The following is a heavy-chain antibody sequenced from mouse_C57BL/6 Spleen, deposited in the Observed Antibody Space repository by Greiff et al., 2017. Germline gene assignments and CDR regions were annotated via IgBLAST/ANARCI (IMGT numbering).Heavy chain of an antibody. V-gene: IGHV2-6-1*01. D-gene: IGHD2-1*01. J-gene: IGHJ4*01. CDR1: GFSLTSYG. CDR2: IWSDGST. Sequence: QVQLKESGPGLVAPSQSLSITCTVSGFSLTSYGVHWVRQPPGKGLEWLVVIWSDGSTTYNSALKSRLSISKDNSKSQVFLKMNSLQTDDTAMYYCARHEGYGNYYAMDYWGQGTSVTVSS. CDR3: ARHEGYGNYYAMDY.